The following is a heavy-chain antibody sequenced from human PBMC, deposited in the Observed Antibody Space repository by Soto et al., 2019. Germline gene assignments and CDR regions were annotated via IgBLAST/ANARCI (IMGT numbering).Heavy chain of an antibody. D-gene: IGHD3-16*01. V-gene: IGHV6-1*01. CDR2: TYYRSTWYN. J-gene: IGHJ5*01. CDR1: GDSSSSSSVT. Sequence: SQTLSLTCSISGDSSSSSSVTWNWIRQSPSRGLEWLGRTYYRSTWYNDYAESVKSRKTINPDTSTNQLSLQMNSVTPYDTAVYYCVILIGNSWLDSWGQGTLVTVSS. CDR3: VILIGNSWLDS.